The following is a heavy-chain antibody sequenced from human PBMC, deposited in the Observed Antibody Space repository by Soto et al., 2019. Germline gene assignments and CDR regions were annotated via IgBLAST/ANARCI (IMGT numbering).Heavy chain of an antibody. CDR2: IYYSGST. V-gene: IGHV4-59*08. CDR1: GGSISSYY. J-gene: IGHJ3*02. D-gene: IGHD3-16*01. Sequence: PSETLSLTCTVSGGSISSYYWSWIRQPPGKGLEWIGYIYYSGSTNYNPSLKSRVTISVDTSKNQFSLKLSSVTAADTAVYYCARRYGWAFDIGGQGTMVTVSS. CDR3: ARRYGWAFDI.